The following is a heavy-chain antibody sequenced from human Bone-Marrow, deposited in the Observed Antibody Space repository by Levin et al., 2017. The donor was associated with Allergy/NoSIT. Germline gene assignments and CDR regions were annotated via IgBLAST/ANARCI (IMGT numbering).Heavy chain of an antibody. J-gene: IGHJ4*02. Sequence: SETLSLTCSVSGDSITSYYWSRIRQSPGKGLEWIGYINYSGSTNYNYSLKSRVTISVDTSKNQFSLKVSSVIAADTAVYYCARVRHYPRTHFDYWGQGTLVTVSS. D-gene: IGHD1-14*01. V-gene: IGHV4-59*01. CDR2: INYSGST. CDR3: ARVRHYPRTHFDY. CDR1: GDSITSYY.